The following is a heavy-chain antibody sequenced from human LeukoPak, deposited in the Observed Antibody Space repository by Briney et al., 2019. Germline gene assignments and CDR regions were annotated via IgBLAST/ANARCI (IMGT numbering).Heavy chain of an antibody. CDR1: GFTFSSYA. D-gene: IGHD3-10*02. CDR2: ISGNGGNT. Sequence: GGSLRLSCAASGFTFSSYAMSWVRQAPGKGLEWVSAISGNGGNTYYADSVKGRFTISRDNAKNSLYLRMNSLRAEDTAVYYCANSVRGVIVRGFDYWGQGTLVTVSS. V-gene: IGHV3-23*01. J-gene: IGHJ4*02. CDR3: ANSVRGVIVRGFDY.